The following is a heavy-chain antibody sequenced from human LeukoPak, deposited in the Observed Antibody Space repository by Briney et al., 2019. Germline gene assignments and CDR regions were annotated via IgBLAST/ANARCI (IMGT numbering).Heavy chain of an antibody. D-gene: IGHD1-26*01. CDR1: GITFSSYG. J-gene: IGHJ4*02. V-gene: IGHV3-23*01. CDR2: ISSTGGTT. CDR3: ARDKDVGPTILVY. Sequence: GGSLRLSCAASGITFSSYGMSWVRQAPGKGLEWVSSISSTGGTTYYADSVKGRFTISRDNSKNTLYLQMNSLRAEDTAVYYCARDKDVGPTILVYWGQGTLVTVSS.